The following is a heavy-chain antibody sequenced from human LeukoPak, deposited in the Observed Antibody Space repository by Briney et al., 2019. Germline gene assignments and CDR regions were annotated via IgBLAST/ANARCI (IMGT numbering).Heavy chain of an antibody. V-gene: IGHV3-30-3*01. J-gene: IGHJ4*02. CDR2: ISYDGSNK. D-gene: IGHD2-21*02. CDR3: ARVGVAHCGGDCSYFDY. Sequence: SGGSLRLSCAASGFTFTTYAIHWVRQAPGRGLEWVSFISYDGSNKYYTDSVKGRFTISRDNSKNTLYLQMNNLRAEDTAMYYCARVGVAHCGGDCSYFDYWGQGTLVTVSS. CDR1: GFTFTTYA.